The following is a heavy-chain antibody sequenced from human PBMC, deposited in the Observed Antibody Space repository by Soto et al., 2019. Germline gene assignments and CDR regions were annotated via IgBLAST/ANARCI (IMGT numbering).Heavy chain of an antibody. J-gene: IGHJ5*01. V-gene: IGHV3-21*01. D-gene: IGHD1-26*01. CDR2: ISGSSNYI. CDR3: ARGVIILVGAVTRPLDS. Sequence: EVQLVESGGGLVKPGGSLRLACAASGFPFSNHCMYWVRQAPGKGLEWVSCISGSSNYIFYADSVKGRFTIFRDNAKNSLFLQLNSRRAEDTAVYYCARGVIILVGAVTRPLDSWGHGNLVTVSS. CDR1: GFPFSNHC.